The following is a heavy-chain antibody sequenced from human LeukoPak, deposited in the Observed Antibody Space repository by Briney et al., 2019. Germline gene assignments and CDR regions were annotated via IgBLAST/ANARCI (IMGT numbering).Heavy chain of an antibody. D-gene: IGHD5-24*01. Sequence: GESLKISCKGSGYSFTSYWIGWVRQMPGKGLEWMGIIYPGDSDTRYSPSFQGQVTISADKSISTAYLQWSSLKALDTAMYYCARHKGRDGYNDNYYGMDVWGQGTTVTVSS. V-gene: IGHV5-51*01. CDR3: ARHKGRDGYNDNYYGMDV. CDR2: IYPGDSDT. CDR1: GYSFTSYW. J-gene: IGHJ6*02.